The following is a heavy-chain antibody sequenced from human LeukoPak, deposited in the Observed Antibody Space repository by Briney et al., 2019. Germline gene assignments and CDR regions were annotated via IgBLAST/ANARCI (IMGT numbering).Heavy chain of an antibody. CDR1: GFTLSSYE. CDR2: ISSSGRTI. J-gene: IGHJ5*02. V-gene: IGHV3-48*03. Sequence: GGSLRLSCAASGFTLSSYEMNWVRQAPGKGPEWVSYISSSGRTIYYADSVKGRFTISRDNADNSLYLQMNSLRAVDTAVYYCARDLWFDPWGQGTLVTVSS. CDR3: ARDLWFDP.